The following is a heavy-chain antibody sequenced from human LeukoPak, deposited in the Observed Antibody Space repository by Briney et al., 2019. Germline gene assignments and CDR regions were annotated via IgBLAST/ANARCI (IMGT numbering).Heavy chain of an antibody. CDR3: ARDRVVVVPAAIRDYYYYMDV. V-gene: IGHV4-4*07. Sequence: PSETLSLTCTVSGGSISSYYWSWIRQPAGKGLEWIGRIYTSGSTNYNPSLKSRVTMSVDTSKNQFSLKLSSVTAADTAVYYCARDRVVVVPAAIRDYYYYMDVWGKGTTVTVSS. CDR1: GGSISSYY. J-gene: IGHJ6*03. D-gene: IGHD2-2*02. CDR2: IYTSGST.